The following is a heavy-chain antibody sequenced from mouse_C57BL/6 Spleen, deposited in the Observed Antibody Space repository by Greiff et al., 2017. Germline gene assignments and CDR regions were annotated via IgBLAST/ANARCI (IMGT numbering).Heavy chain of an antibody. CDR2: IDPENGDT. J-gene: IGHJ2*01. V-gene: IGHV14-4*01. CDR1: GFNIKDDY. CDR3: TTGPGLDY. Sequence: VQLQQSGAELVRPGASVKLSCTASGFNIKDDYMHWVKQRPEQGLEWIGWIDPENGDTEYASKFQGKATITADTSSNTAYLQLSSLTSEDTAVYYCTTGPGLDYWGQGTTLTVSS.